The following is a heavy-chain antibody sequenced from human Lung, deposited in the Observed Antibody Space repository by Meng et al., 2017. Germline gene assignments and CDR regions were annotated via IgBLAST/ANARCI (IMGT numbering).Heavy chain of an antibody. V-gene: IGHV1-2*06. D-gene: IGHD1-7*01. CDR1: GYTFIGAY. CDR2: IIPSSGDA. CDR3: ARDGGNYDFDY. Sequence: QGQLGRFGAEGKRPGAPVKVPCRASGYTFIGAYVHWVRQAPGQGLEWMGRIIPSSGDANSAQKFLGRVTLTWDTSISTAYMELSSLRSDDTAIYYCARDGGNYDFDYWGQGTLVTVSS. J-gene: IGHJ4*02.